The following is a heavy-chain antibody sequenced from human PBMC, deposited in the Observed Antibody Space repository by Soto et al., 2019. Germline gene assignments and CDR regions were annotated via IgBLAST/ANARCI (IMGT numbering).Heavy chain of an antibody. CDR1: GGSISSGGYY. D-gene: IGHD3-3*01. J-gene: IGHJ6*03. Sequence: SETLSLTCTVSGGSISSGGYYWSWIRQHPGKGLEWIGYIYYSGSTYYNPSLKSRVTISVDTSKNQFSLKLSSVTAADTAVYYCARGRYDSGVYYYYYMDVWGKGTTVTVS. CDR2: IYYSGST. V-gene: IGHV4-31*03. CDR3: ARGRYDSGVYYYYYMDV.